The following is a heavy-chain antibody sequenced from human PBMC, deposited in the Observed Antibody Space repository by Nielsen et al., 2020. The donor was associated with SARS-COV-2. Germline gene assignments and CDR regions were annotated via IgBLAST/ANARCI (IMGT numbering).Heavy chain of an antibody. V-gene: IGHV1-3*01. CDR1: GYTFTSYA. CDR2: INAGNGNT. Sequence: ASVKVSCKASGYTFTSYAMHWVRQAPGQRLEWMGWINAGNGNTKYSQKFQGRVTITRDTSASTAYMELSSLRSEDTAVYYCAREGTLTMVRRGEDWFDPWGQGTLVTVSS. CDR3: AREGTLTMVRRGEDWFDP. J-gene: IGHJ5*02. D-gene: IGHD3-10*01.